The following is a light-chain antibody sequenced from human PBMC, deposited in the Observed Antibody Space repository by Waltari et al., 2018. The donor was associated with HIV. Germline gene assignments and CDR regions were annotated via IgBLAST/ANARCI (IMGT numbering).Light chain of an antibody. V-gene: IGLV2-11*01. J-gene: IGLJ1*01. CDR3: CSYAGSYTYV. CDR2: DVS. Sequence: QSALTQPRSVSGSPGQSVTISCTGTSSDVGGYNYVSWYQQHPGKAPKLVIYDVSKRPSGVPDRFSGSKSANTASLTSSGIQAEDEADYYCCSYAGSYTYVFGTGTKVTVL. CDR1: SSDVGGYNY.